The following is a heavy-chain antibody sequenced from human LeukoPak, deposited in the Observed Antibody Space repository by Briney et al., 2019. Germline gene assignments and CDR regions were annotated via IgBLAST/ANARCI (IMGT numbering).Heavy chain of an antibody. V-gene: IGHV3-9*01. CDR2: ISWNSGSI. CDR3: AKVPGYSSGWYYFDY. Sequence: GRSLRLSCAASGFTFDDYAMHWVRQAPGKGLEWFSGISWNSGSIGYADSVKGRFTISRDNAKNSLYLQMNSLRAEDTALYYCAKVPGYSSGWYYFDYWGQGTLVTVSS. CDR1: GFTFDDYA. J-gene: IGHJ4*02. D-gene: IGHD6-19*01.